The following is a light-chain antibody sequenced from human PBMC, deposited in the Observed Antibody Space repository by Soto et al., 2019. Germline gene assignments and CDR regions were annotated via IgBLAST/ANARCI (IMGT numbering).Light chain of an antibody. Sequence: DIVMTQSPDSLAVSLGERATINCKSSQSLLDSSNNKNYLAWYQQKSGQPPKLLFYWASTRESGVPDRFSGSGSETDFTLTFTSLQPEDVAVYYCQQYFSTPPTFGQGTKVEIK. V-gene: IGKV4-1*01. CDR1: QSLLDSSNNKNY. CDR3: QQYFSTPPT. J-gene: IGKJ1*01. CDR2: WAS.